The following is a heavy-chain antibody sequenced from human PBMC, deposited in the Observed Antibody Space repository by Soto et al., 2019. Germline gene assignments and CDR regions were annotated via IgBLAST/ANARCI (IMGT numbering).Heavy chain of an antibody. J-gene: IGHJ6*02. CDR1: GYTFTSYY. CDR3: ARAYGTYYDFWSGYYTGWGSYYYYGMDV. V-gene: IGHV1-46*01. CDR2: INPSGGST. Sequence: QVQLVQSGAEVKKPGASVKVSCKASGYTFTSYYMHWVRQAPGQGLEWMGIINPSGGSTSYAQKFQGRVTMTRDTSTSTVYMELSSLRSEDTAVYYCARAYGTYYDFWSGYYTGWGSYYYYGMDVWGQGTTVTVSS. D-gene: IGHD3-3*01.